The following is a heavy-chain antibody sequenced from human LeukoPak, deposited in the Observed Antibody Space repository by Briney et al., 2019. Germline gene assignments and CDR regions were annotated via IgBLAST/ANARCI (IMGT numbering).Heavy chain of an antibody. V-gene: IGHV3-7*01. J-gene: IGHJ4*02. CDR3: ARKVAVADY. Sequence: GGSLRLSCAASGFSFSSFAMSWVRQAPGKGLEWVANIKEDGSEKYYVDSVKGRFTISRDNAKNSLYLQMNSLRAEDTAVYYCARKVAVADYWGQGTLVTVSS. CDR2: IKEDGSEK. D-gene: IGHD6-19*01. CDR1: GFSFSSFA.